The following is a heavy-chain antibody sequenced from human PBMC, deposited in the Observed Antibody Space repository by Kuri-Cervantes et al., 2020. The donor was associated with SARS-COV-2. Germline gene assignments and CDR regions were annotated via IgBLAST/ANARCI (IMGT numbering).Heavy chain of an antibody. CDR2: ISAYNGNT. CDR1: GYTFTSYG. V-gene: IGHV1-18*04. Sequence: ASVKVSCKASGYTFTSYGISWVRQAPGQGLEWMGWISAYNGNTNYAQKFQGRVTITRDTSASTAYMELSSLRSEDTAVYYCARKYSSGWYYFDYWGQGTLVTVSS. CDR3: ARKYSSGWYYFDY. D-gene: IGHD6-19*01. J-gene: IGHJ4*02.